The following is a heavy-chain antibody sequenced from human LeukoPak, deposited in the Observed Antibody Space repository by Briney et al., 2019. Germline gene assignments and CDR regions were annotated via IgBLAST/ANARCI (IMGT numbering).Heavy chain of an antibody. J-gene: IGHJ4*02. CDR3: AREQKSGSYRPFDY. D-gene: IGHD1-26*01. CDR1: GGSVSGYY. V-gene: IGHV4-59*02. Sequence: SETLSLTCTVSGGSVSGYYWSWIRQPPGEALEWIGHIYYSGSTNYNPSLKSRLTISLDTSKNQFSLNLSSLTAADAAVYYCAREQKSGSYRPFDYWGQGTLVTVSS. CDR2: IYYSGST.